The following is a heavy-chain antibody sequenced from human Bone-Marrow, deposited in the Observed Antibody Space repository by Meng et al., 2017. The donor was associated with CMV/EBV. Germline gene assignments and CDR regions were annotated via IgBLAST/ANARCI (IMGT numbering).Heavy chain of an antibody. V-gene: IGHV1-2*02. Sequence: ASVKVSCKASGYTFTGYYMHWVRQAPGQGLEWMGWINPNSGGTNYAQKFQGRVTMTRDTSISTAYMELSRLRSDDTAVYYCARDTHRTTIFGVVGYYYGMDVWGQGTTVTVSS. CDR1: GYTFTGYY. D-gene: IGHD3-3*01. CDR2: INPNSGGT. J-gene: IGHJ6*02. CDR3: ARDTHRTTIFGVVGYYYGMDV.